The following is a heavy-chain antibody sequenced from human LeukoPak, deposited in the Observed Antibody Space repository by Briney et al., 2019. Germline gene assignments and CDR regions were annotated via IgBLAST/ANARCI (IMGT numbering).Heavy chain of an antibody. CDR3: ARDLGWVVVVAATYYYYYMDV. J-gene: IGHJ6*03. CDR1: GYTFTSYG. V-gene: IGHV1-18*01. D-gene: IGHD2-15*01. CDR2: ISAYNGNT. Sequence: ASVKVSCKASGYTFTSYGISWVRQAPGQGLEWMGWISAYNGNTNYAQKLQGRVTMTTDTSTSTAYMELRSLRSDDTAVYYCARDLGWVVVVAATYYYYYMDVWXKGTSVTVXS.